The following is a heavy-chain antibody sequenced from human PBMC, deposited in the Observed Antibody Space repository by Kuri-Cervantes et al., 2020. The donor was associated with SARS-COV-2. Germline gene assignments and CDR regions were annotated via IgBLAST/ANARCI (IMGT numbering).Heavy chain of an antibody. D-gene: IGHD6-6*01. Sequence: ESLKISCAVYGGSFSGYYWSWIRQPPGKGLEWIGEINHSGSTNYNPSLKSRVTISVDTSKDQFSLKLSSVTAADTAVYYCARSGSSSSPITAYYYYYYMDVWGKGTTVTVSS. V-gene: IGHV4-34*01. CDR3: ARSGSSSSPITAYYYYYYMDV. CDR2: INHSGST. CDR1: GGSFSGYY. J-gene: IGHJ6*03.